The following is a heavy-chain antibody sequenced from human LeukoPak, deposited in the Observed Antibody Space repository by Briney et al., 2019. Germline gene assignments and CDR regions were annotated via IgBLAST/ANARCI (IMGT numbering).Heavy chain of an antibody. V-gene: IGHV5-51*01. CDR2: IYPGDSDT. CDR1: GYSFTSYW. J-gene: IGHJ4*02. Sequence: GESLKISCKGSGYSFTSYWIGWVRQMPGKGLEWMGIIYPGDSDTRYSPSFQGQVTISADKSISTAYLQWSSLKASDTAMYYCARVASPHIAARSFDYWGQGTLVTVSS. D-gene: IGHD6-6*01. CDR3: ARVASPHIAARSFDY.